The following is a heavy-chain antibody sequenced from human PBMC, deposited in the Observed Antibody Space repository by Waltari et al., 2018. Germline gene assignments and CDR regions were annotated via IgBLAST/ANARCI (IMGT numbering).Heavy chain of an antibody. CDR2: INPNSGGT. CDR3: AREWMSPDIVVVVAAYDY. V-gene: IGHV1-2*02. D-gene: IGHD2-15*01. CDR1: GYTFTGYY. J-gene: IGHJ4*02. Sequence: QVQLVQSGAEVKKPGASVKVSCKASGYTFTGYYMHWVRQAPGQGLEWMGWINPNSGGTNYAQKFQGRVTMTRDTSISTAYMELSRLRSDDTAVYYCAREWMSPDIVVVVAAYDYWGQGTLVTVSS.